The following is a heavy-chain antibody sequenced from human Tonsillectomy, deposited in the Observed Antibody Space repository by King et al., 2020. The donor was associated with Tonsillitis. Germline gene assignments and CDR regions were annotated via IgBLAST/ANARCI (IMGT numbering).Heavy chain of an antibody. CDR3: ARGRCSSTSCYGGFDY. CDR2: INPNSGGT. V-gene: IGHV1-2*02. Sequence: QLVQSGAEVKKSGASVKVSCKASGYTFTGYYMHWVRQAPGQGLEWMGWINPNSGGTNYAQKFQGRVTMTRDTSISTAYMELSRLRSDDTAVYYCARGRCSSTSCYGGFDYWGQGTLVTVSS. CDR1: GYTFTGYY. D-gene: IGHD2-2*01. J-gene: IGHJ4*02.